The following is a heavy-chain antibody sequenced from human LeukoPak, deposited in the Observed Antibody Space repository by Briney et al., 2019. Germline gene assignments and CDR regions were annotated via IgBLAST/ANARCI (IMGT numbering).Heavy chain of an antibody. V-gene: IGHV4-39*01. CDR2: IYYSGST. D-gene: IGHD3-22*01. CDR1: GGSISSSSYY. Sequence: SETLSLTCTVSGGSISSSSYYWGWIRQPPGKGLEWIRSIYYSGSTYYNPSLKSRVTISVDTSKNQFSQKLSSVTAADTAVYYCARVTGYMIEDYFDYWGQGTLVTVSS. J-gene: IGHJ4*02. CDR3: ARVTGYMIEDYFDY.